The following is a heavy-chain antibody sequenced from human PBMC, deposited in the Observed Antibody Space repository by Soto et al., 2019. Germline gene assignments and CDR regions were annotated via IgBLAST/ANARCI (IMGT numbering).Heavy chain of an antibody. CDR1: GFTFNNYA. CDR2: ISGRGDNT. J-gene: IGHJ5*02. Sequence: GGSLRLSCAASGFTFNNYAMSWVRQAPGKGLEWVSTISGRGDNTYYADSARGRFTITRDNSKNTVFLQMNSLREGDTAVYYCAKDGCPDGICYVRDHWFDPWGQGAQVTVSS. D-gene: IGHD2-8*01. V-gene: IGHV3-23*01. CDR3: AKDGCPDGICYVRDHWFDP.